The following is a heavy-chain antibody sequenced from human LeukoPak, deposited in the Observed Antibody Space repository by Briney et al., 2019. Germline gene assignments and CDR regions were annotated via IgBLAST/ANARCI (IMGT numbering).Heavy chain of an antibody. V-gene: IGHV3-23*01. CDR2: ISGSGGST. J-gene: IGHJ3*02. Sequence: GGSLRLSCAASGFTFSSYAMSWVRQAPGKGLEWVSAISGSGGSTYYADSVKGRFTISRDNSKNTLYLQMDSLRSDDTAVYYCVTGGITIFGVVDNLVHDAFDIWGQGTMVTVSS. CDR3: VTGGITIFGVVDNLVHDAFDI. CDR1: GFTFSSYA. D-gene: IGHD3-3*01.